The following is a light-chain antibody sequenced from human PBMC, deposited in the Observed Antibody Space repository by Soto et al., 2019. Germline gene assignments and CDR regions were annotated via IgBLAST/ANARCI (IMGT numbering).Light chain of an antibody. CDR2: RAS. Sequence: IVMTQSPATLSVSPGERATLSCRASQNIYSNIAWYQQRPGQAPRLLIYRASTRAPGVPARFSGSGSGTEFTRTISILQSEDFAVYSCLQYHNLWAFGRGTQVEIK. V-gene: IGKV3-15*01. J-gene: IGKJ4*02. CDR3: LQYHNLWA. CDR1: QNIYSN.